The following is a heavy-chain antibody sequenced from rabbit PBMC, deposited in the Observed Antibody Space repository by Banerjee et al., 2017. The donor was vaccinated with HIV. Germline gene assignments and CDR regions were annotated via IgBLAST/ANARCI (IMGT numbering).Heavy chain of an antibody. J-gene: IGHJ6*01. D-gene: IGHD1-1*01. V-gene: IGHV1S45*01. CDR2: IYAGSRDPP. CDR1: GIDFSADYY. CDR3: ARGSAGPVASGRGRVLMW. Sequence: QEQLEESGGSLVQPEGSLALTCKASGIDFSADYYFWWARQAPGKGLEWIACIYAGSRDPPYYASGAKGRFTISKTSSTTVTLQLSRLTAAQAAPSFRARGSAGPVASGRGRVLMWGGPGP.